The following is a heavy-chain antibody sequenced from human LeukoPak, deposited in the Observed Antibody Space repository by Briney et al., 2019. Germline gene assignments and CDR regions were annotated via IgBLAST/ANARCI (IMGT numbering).Heavy chain of an antibody. CDR2: INPSGGST. V-gene: IGHV1-46*01. J-gene: IGHJ4*02. D-gene: IGHD3-22*01. CDR3: ARSITMIVVVNPHFDY. CDR1: GYTFTSYY. Sequence: ASVKVSCKASGYTFTSYYMHWVRQAPGQGLEWVGIINPSGGSTSYAQKFQGRATMTRDTSTSTVYMELSSLRSEDTAVYYCARSITMIVVVNPHFDYWGQGTLVTVSS.